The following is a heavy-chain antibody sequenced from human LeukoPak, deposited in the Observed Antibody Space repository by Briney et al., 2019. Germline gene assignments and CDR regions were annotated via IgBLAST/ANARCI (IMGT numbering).Heavy chain of an antibody. CDR3: ARRIQLWSYWHFDL. CDR2: MFDRGSP. V-gene: IGHV4-4*09. D-gene: IGHD1-1*01. Sequence: PSETLSLTCSVSGGSINGYSWGWVRQPPGKGLECIGYMFDRGSPNHHPSLQNRVTTSVDTSKNEFSLRLTSVTAADTAVYYCARRIQLWSYWHFDLWGRGTLGTASS. J-gene: IGHJ2*01. CDR1: GGSINGYS.